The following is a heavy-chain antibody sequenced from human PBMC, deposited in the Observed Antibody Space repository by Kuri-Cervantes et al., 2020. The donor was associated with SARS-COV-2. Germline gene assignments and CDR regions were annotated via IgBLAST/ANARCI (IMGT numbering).Heavy chain of an antibody. CDR2: ISHDGKNK. D-gene: IGHD3-3*01. Sequence: GGSLRLSCAASGFNFSSTDMHWVRQAPGKGLEWVAVISHDGKNKKCIASGKGRFTISRDNSKNTLYLQMNSLRAEDTAVYYCAKEEKVLRFLEWLGGMDVWGQGTTVTVSS. CDR1: GFNFSSTD. J-gene: IGHJ6*02. V-gene: IGHV3-30*18. CDR3: AKEEKVLRFLEWLGGMDV.